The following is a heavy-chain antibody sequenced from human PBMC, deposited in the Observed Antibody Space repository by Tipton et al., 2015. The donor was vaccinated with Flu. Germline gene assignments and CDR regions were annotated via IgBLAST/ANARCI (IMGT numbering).Heavy chain of an antibody. J-gene: IGHJ3*02. CDR2: ISGTSLYK. Sequence: GSLRLSCAASGFTFSTYSMIWVRQAPGKGLEWVSYISGTSLYKYYAGSVRGRFTISRDNARNSLFLHMSSLRAEDTAVYYCARDRCGDSYDAFDIWGQGTLVTVSS. D-gene: IGHD2-21*02. CDR3: ARDRCGDSYDAFDI. V-gene: IGHV3-21*01. CDR1: GFTFSTYS.